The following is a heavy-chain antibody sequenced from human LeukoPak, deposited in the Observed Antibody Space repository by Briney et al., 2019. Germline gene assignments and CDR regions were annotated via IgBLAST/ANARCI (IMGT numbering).Heavy chain of an antibody. V-gene: IGHV4-59*08. J-gene: IGHJ4*02. CDR1: GGSISSYY. D-gene: IGHD3-10*01. CDR3: ARGYGSTNYYFDY. Sequence: SETLSLTCTVSGGSISSYYWSWIRQPPGKGLEWIGYIYYSGSTNYNPSLKSRVTVSGDTSKNQFSLKLSSVTAADTAVYYCARGYGSTNYYFDYWGQGTLVTVSS. CDR2: IYYSGST.